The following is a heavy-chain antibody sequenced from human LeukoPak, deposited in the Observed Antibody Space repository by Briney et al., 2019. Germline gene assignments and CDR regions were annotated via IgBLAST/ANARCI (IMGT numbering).Heavy chain of an antibody. CDR3: ARGTTGKTLDFDY. CDR2: ISSNGGST. D-gene: IGHD1-1*01. J-gene: IGHJ4*02. V-gene: IGHV3-64*01. CDR1: GFTFSSYA. Sequence: GGSLRLSCAASGFTFSSYAMHWVRQAPGKGLEYVSAISSNGGSTYYANSVKGRFTISRDNSKNTLYLQLGSLRAVDMAVYYCARGTTGKTLDFDYWGQGTLVTVSS.